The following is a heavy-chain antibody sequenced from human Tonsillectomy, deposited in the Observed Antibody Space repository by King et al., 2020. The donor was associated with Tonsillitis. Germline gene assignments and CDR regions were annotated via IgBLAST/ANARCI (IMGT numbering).Heavy chain of an antibody. J-gene: IGHJ4*02. CDR1: GFTFSSYT. CDR2: ISDRSSYI. V-gene: IGHV3-21*01. D-gene: IGHD1-26*01. Sequence: VQLVESGGGLVKPGGSPRLSCAASGFTFSSYTMNWVRRAPGKGLEWVSSISDRSSYIYYADSVKGRFTISRDNAKNSLYLQMNSLRAEDTAVYYCARVGYSGTYYNYWGQGTLVTVSS. CDR3: ARVGYSGTYYNY.